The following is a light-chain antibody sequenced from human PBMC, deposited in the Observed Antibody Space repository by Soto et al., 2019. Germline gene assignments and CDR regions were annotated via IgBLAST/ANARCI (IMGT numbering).Light chain of an antibody. J-gene: IGKJ1*01. Sequence: ETVMTQSPATLSMSLGDRAALSCRASLNMATNIAWYQQKPGQAPRLLIYGASTWDTGVPARFTGSGSGTEFTLTINTLQPEDFAGYYCQQYNTGLRTFGRGTRVEL. CDR3: QQYNTGLRT. CDR2: GAS. V-gene: IGKV3-15*01. CDR1: LNMATN.